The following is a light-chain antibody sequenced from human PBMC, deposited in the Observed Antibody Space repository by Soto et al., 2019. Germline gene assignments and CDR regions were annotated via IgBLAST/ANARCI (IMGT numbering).Light chain of an antibody. Sequence: EIVMTQSPATLSVSPGERATLSCRASQSVSSYLACYQHKPGQAPRLLIYDASTRATGIPARFSGSGSGTDFTLTITSLEPEDFAVYYCQQYGTSLWTFGQGTKVDI. CDR1: QSVSSY. J-gene: IGKJ1*01. V-gene: IGKV3D-15*01. CDR2: DAS. CDR3: QQYGTSLWT.